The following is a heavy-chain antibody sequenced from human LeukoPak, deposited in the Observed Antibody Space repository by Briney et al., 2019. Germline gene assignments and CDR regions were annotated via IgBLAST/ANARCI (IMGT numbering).Heavy chain of an antibody. CDR1: GFTFSSYG. CDR3: AKGFWSGSGWNDAFDI. D-gene: IGHD6-19*01. CDR2: IRYDGSNK. J-gene: IGHJ3*02. V-gene: IGHV3-30*02. Sequence: GGSLRLSCAASGFTFSSYGMHWVRQAPGKGLEWVAFIRYDGSNKYYADSVKGRFTISRDNSKNTLYLQMNSLRAEDTAVYYCAKGFWSGSGWNDAFDIWGQGTMVTVSS.